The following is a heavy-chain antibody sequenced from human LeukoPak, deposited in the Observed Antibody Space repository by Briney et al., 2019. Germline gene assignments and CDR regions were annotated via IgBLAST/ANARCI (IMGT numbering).Heavy chain of an antibody. J-gene: IGHJ4*02. D-gene: IGHD3-22*01. CDR3: ARVSYYDGGYFDY. Sequence: SETLSLTCTVSGGSISSSSYYWGWIRQPPGKGLEWIGSIYYSGSTYYNPSLKSRVTISVDTSKNQFSLKLSSVTAADTAVYYCARVSYYDGGYFDYWGQGTLVTVSS. V-gene: IGHV4-39*07. CDR2: IYYSGST. CDR1: GGSISSSSYY.